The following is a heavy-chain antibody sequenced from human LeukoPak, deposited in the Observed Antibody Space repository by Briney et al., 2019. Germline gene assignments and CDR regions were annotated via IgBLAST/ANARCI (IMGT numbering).Heavy chain of an antibody. J-gene: IGHJ4*02. D-gene: IGHD3-22*01. V-gene: IGHV3-48*02. CDR1: GFTFSSYS. CDR2: ISSSSSTI. CDR3: ARDNYDSSGYYLYNFDY. Sequence: PGGSLRLSCAASGFTFSSYSMNWVRQAPGKGLEWVSYISSSSSTIYYADSVKGRFTISRDNAKNSLYLQMNSLRDEDTAVYYCARDNYDSSGYYLYNFDYWGQGTLVTVSS.